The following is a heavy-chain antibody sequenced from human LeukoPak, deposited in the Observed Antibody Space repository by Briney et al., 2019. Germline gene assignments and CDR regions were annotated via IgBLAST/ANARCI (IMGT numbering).Heavy chain of an antibody. CDR2: TYYRSKWYN. J-gene: IGHJ5*02. CDR3: AREGSPARGSIAARRGWFDP. D-gene: IGHD6-6*01. CDR1: GDSVSSNSAA. Sequence: SQTLSLTCAISGDSVSSNSAAWNWIRQSPSRCLEWLGRTYYRSKWYNDYAVSVKSRITINPDTSKNQFSLQLNSVTPEDTAVYYCAREGSPARGSIAARRGWFDPWGQGTLVTVSS. V-gene: IGHV6-1*01.